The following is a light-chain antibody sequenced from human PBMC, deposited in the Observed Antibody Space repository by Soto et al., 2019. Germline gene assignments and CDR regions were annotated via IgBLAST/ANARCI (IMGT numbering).Light chain of an antibody. V-gene: IGKV1-5*03. Sequence: DIQMTQSPSTLSGSVGDRVTITCRASQTISSWLAWYQQKPGKAPKLLIYKASTLKSGVPSRFSGSGSGTEFTLTISILQPDGFATYYCQHYNSYSETVGQGTKVDIK. CDR2: KAS. CDR3: QHYNSYSET. J-gene: IGKJ1*01. CDR1: QTISSW.